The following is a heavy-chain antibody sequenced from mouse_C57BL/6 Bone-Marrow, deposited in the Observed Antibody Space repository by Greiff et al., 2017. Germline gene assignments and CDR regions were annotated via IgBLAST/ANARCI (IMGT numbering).Heavy chain of an antibody. CDR1: GYTCTSYW. V-gene: IGHV1-50*01. CDR2: IDPSDSYT. CDR3: AYSNYEGFAY. J-gene: IGHJ3*01. Sequence: QQSCKASGYTCTSYWMQWVKQRPGQGLEWIGEIDPSDSYTNYNQKFKGKATLTVDTSSSTAYMQLSSLTSEDSAVYYCAYSNYEGFAYWGQGTLVTVSA. D-gene: IGHD2-5*01.